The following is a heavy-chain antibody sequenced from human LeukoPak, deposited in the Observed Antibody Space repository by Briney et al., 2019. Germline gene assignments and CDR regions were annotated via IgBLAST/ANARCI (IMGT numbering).Heavy chain of an antibody. CDR2: IYYSGST. CDR3: AKTGYSSGWYVGMEYYFDY. CDR1: GGSMSSYY. Sequence: SETLSLTCTVSGGSMSSYYWSWIRQPPGKGLEWIGCIYYSGSTNYNPSLKSRVTISVDTSKNQFSLKLSSVTAADTAVYYCAKTGYSSGWYVGMEYYFDYWGQGTLVTVSS. J-gene: IGHJ4*02. V-gene: IGHV4-59*08. D-gene: IGHD6-19*01.